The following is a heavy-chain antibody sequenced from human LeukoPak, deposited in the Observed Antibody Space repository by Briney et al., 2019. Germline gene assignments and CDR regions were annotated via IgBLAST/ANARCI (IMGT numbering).Heavy chain of an antibody. D-gene: IGHD6-19*01. J-gene: IGHJ4*02. Sequence: GGSLRLSCAASGFTFSSYWMHWVRQAPGKGLVWVSRVNTDGSSTNYADSVKGRFTISRDNAKNSLYLQMNSLRAEDTAVYYCARDKGSGFLNYFDYWGQGTLVTVSS. CDR3: ARDKGSGFLNYFDY. CDR1: GFTFSSYW. CDR2: VNTDGSST. V-gene: IGHV3-74*01.